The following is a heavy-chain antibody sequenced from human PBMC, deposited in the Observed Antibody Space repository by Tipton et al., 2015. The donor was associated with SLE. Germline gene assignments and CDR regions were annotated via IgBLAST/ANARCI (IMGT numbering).Heavy chain of an antibody. Sequence: TLSLTCTVSGGSISSYYWGWIRQPPGKGLEWIGSIYHSGSTYYNPSLKSRVTISVDTSKNQFSLKLSSVTAADTAVYYCARGYGYQLLWHRVDYWGQGTLVTVSS. D-gene: IGHD2-2*01. CDR1: GGSISSYY. J-gene: IGHJ4*02. CDR2: IYHSGST. V-gene: IGHV4-38-2*02. CDR3: ARGYGYQLLWHRVDY.